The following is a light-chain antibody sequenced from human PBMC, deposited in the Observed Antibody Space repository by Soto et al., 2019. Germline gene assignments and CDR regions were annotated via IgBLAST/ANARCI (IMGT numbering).Light chain of an antibody. CDR3: QQYYSYPMYT. CDR2: AAS. V-gene: IGKV1-8*01. CDR1: PGLSSY. J-gene: IGKJ2*01. Sequence: AIRMTQSPSSLSASTGDRVTITCRASPGLSSYLAWYQQKPGKAPKLLIYAASTLQSGVPSRFSGSGSGTDFTLTISCLQSEDFATYYCQQYYSYPMYTFGQGTKLEIK.